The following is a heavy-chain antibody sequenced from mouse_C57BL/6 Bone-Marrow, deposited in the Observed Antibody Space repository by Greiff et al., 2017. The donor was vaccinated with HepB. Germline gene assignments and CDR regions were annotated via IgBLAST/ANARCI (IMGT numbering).Heavy chain of an antibody. Sequence: QVQLQQSRAELARPGASVKLSCKASGYTLTSYGISWVKQRTGQGLEWIGEIYPRSGNTYYNEKFKGKATLTADKSSSTAYMELRSLTSEDSAVYFCARVAIITTVVGDYWGQGTSVTVSS. J-gene: IGHJ4*01. CDR1: GYTLTSYG. V-gene: IGHV1-81*01. CDR3: ARVAIITTVVGDY. CDR2: IYPRSGNT. D-gene: IGHD1-1*01.